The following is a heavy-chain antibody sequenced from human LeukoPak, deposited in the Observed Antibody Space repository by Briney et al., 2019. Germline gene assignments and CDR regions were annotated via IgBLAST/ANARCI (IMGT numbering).Heavy chain of an antibody. V-gene: IGHV3-21*01. CDR1: RFTFSSYS. CDR3: ACRRWKTSAVDY. CDR2: ISSSGSYI. D-gene: IGHD4-23*01. J-gene: IGHJ4*02. Sequence: PGGSLRLSCAASRFTFSSYSMNWVRQAPGKGLEWVSSISSSGSYIYYADSVKGRFTISRDNAKNSLYLQMNSLRAEDTAVYFCACRRWKTSAVDYWGQGTLVTVSS.